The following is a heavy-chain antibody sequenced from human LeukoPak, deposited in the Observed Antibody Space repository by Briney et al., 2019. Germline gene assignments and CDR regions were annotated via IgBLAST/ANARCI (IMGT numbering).Heavy chain of an antibody. CDR1: GFTFSTYA. CDR3: ASHTSSWYSWFDP. V-gene: IGHV3-23*01. Sequence: GGSLRLSCAASGFTFSTYAMSWVRQAPGKGLEWVSVISGSGDRTYYADSVKGRFTISRDNSKSTLYLQMNSLTAEDTAVYYCASHTSSWYSWFDPWGQGTLVTVSS. J-gene: IGHJ5*02. D-gene: IGHD6-19*01. CDR2: ISGSGDRT.